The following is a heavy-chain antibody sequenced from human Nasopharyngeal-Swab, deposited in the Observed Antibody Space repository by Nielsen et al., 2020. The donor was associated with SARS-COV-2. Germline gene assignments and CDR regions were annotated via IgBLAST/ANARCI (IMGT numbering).Heavy chain of an antibody. D-gene: IGHD2-2*01. CDR1: GFTFSSHW. CDR2: ISEDGSIT. V-gene: IGHV3-74*01. J-gene: IGHJ4*02. Sequence: GGSLRLSCAASGFTFSSHWMHWVRQAPGKGLVWVSRISEDGSITTYADSVKGRLTISRDNAKNTLFLQMHSLRADDTAIYYCASQLGHPDSWGQGTLVTVSS. CDR3: ASQLGHPDS.